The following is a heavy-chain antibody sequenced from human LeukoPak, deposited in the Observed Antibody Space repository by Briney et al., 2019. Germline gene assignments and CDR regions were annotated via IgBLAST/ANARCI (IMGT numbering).Heavy chain of an antibody. V-gene: IGHV3-23*01. CDR2: IGISGGNT. CDR3: AKRLGGSGFDY. Sequence: GGSLRLSCAASGFAFSTYVMSWVRQAPGKGLDWVSAIGISGGNTYYADSVKGRFTITRDNSKDTLYLQVNSLRAEDTAVYYCAKRLGGSGFDYWGQGTLVTVSS. J-gene: IGHJ4*02. CDR1: GFAFSTYV. D-gene: IGHD3-16*01.